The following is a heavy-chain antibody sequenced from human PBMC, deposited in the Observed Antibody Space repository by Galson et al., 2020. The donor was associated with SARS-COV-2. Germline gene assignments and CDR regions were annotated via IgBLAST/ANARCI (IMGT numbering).Heavy chain of an antibody. J-gene: IGHJ4*02. V-gene: IGHV4-38-2*01. Sequence: SETLSLTCAVSGYSILSGYYWGWIRQPPGKGLEWIGSISQSGSTYSNPSLKSRVTISVDTAKNQFSLTLSSMTDAETAVYFCARQGQKQELFDYWGRGSLVTVSS. D-gene: IGHD1-7*01. CDR1: GYSILSGYY. CDR3: ARQGQKQELFDY. CDR2: ISQSGST.